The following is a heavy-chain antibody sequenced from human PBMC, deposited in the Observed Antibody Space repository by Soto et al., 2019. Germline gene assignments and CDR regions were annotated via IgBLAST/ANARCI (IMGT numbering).Heavy chain of an antibody. CDR2: ISSNGGST. V-gene: IGHV3-64*01. J-gene: IGHJ6*03. Sequence: GGSLRLSCAASGFTFSSYAMHWVRQAPGKGLEYVSAISSNGGSTYYANSVKGRFTISRDNSKNTLYLQMGSLRAGDMAVYYCARGEHNWNVGLINYYYYYMDVWGKGTTVTVSS. D-gene: IGHD1-1*01. CDR1: GFTFSSYA. CDR3: ARGEHNWNVGLINYYYYYMDV.